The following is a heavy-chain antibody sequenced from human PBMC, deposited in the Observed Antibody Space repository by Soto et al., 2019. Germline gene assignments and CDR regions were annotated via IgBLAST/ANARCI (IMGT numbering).Heavy chain of an antibody. CDR3: GDLDGSYFGMDV. Sequence: GALRLSCGASKVTAWMSWDRQARGKGLEWVGRIKSKAVGETIDYAAPVQGRFTISRDDSKDMVYSEMNSLKIEDTAVYSCGDLDGSYFGMDVWGQGTTVTVSS. CDR1: KVTAW. J-gene: IGHJ6*02. D-gene: IGHD3-10*01. CDR2: IKSKAVGETI. V-gene: IGHV3-15*01.